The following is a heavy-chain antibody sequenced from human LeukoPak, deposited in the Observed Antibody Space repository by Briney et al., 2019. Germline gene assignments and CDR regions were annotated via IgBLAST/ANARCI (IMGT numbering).Heavy chain of an antibody. J-gene: IGHJ4*02. CDR1: GFTFSSYW. Sequence: GGSLRLSCAASGFTFSSYWMSWVRQAPGKGLEWVANIKQDGSEKYYVDSVKGRFTISRDNAKNSLYLQMNSLRAEDTAVYYCARVRITYSNSPQPSYYFDYWGQGTLVTVSS. CDR3: ARVRITYSNSPQPSYYFDY. CDR2: IKQDGSEK. D-gene: IGHD4-11*01. V-gene: IGHV3-7*01.